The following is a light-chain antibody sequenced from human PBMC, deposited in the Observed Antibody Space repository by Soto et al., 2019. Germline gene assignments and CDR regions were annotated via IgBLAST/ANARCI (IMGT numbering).Light chain of an antibody. CDR3: QQYNNWPWT. Sequence: EIVMTQSPAPLSVSPGGRATLSCRASQSISDTLAWYQQKPGQAPRLLIYSASRRATGFPARFSGSGSGTDFTLTISSLQSEDFAVYYCQQYNNWPWTFGQGTKVEIK. J-gene: IGKJ1*01. CDR2: SAS. V-gene: IGKV3-15*01. CDR1: QSISDT.